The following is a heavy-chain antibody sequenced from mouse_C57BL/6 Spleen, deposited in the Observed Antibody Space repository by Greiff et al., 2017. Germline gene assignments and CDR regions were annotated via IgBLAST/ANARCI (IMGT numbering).Heavy chain of an antibody. CDR3: ARSWLRAMDY. CDR2: NYPGSGST. Sequence: VQLQQPGAELVKPGASVKMSCKASGYTFTSYWITWVKQRPGQGLEWIGDNYPGSGSTNYNEKFKSKATLTVDTSSRTAYMQLSSLTSEDSAVYYCARSWLRAMDYWGQGTSVTVSS. J-gene: IGHJ4*01. CDR1: GYTFTSYW. D-gene: IGHD2-2*01. V-gene: IGHV1-55*01.